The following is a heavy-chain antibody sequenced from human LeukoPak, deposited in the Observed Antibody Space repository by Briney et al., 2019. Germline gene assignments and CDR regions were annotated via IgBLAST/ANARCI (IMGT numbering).Heavy chain of an antibody. Sequence: SETLSLTCTVSGGSISSGGYYRSWIRQHPGKGLEWIGYIYYSGSTYYNPSLKSRVTISVDTSKNQFSLKLSSVTAADTAVYYCARSTVTTVEGGWFDPWGQGTLVTVSS. J-gene: IGHJ5*02. D-gene: IGHD4-17*01. CDR2: IYYSGST. CDR1: GGSISSGGYY. CDR3: ARSTVTTVEGGWFDP. V-gene: IGHV4-31*03.